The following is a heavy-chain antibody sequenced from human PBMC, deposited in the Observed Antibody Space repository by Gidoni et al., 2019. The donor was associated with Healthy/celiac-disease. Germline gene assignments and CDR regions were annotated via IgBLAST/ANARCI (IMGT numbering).Heavy chain of an antibody. CDR3: ARVYYDFGSGYPPRKKAFDI. Sequence: QVLLVQSGAELKKPGPSLKVSCKSSGYTFTGFYLPWVRQAPGQGFEWTGRINPNSGGTNYAQKFQGRVTMTRDTSISTADMELSRLRSDDTAVYYGARVYYDFGSGYPPRKKAFDIWGQGTMVTVSS. CDR2: INPNSGGT. D-gene: IGHD3-3*01. V-gene: IGHV1-2*06. CDR1: GYTFTGFY. J-gene: IGHJ3*02.